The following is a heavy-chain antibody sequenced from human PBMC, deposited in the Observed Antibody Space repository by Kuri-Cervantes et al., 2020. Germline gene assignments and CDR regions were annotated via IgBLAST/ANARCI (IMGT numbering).Heavy chain of an antibody. CDR1: GGSFSGYY. V-gene: IGHV4-34*01. Sequence: SETLSLTCAVYGGSFSGYYWSWIRQPPGKGLEWIGEIHNSGSTNYNPSLTSRLTISLDTSKNQFSLKLSSVTAADTAVYYCARDSDGDYGKYYYYYGMDVWGQGTTVTVSS. J-gene: IGHJ6*02. CDR3: ARDSDGDYGKYYYYYGMDV. CDR2: IHNSGST. D-gene: IGHD4-17*01.